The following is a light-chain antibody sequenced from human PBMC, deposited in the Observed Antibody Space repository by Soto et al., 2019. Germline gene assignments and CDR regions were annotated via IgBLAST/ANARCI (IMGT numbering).Light chain of an antibody. CDR1: QGIDTW. CDR3: QQANSFPFT. V-gene: IGKV1-12*01. J-gene: IGKJ3*01. Sequence: DIQMTQAPPSVSASVGDRVTITCRASQGIDTWLAWYQQKPGKAPKLLIYAASNLQSGVPSRFSGSGSGTDFAPTISSLQPEDFATYYCQQANSFPFTFGPGTKVDI. CDR2: AAS.